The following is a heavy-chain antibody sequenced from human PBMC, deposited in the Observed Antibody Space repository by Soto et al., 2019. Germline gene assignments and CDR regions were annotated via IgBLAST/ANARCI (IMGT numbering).Heavy chain of an antibody. Sequence: GGSLRLSCAASGFTFSSYGMHWVRQAPGKGLEWVAVISYDGSNKYYADSVKGRFTISRDNSKNTLYLQMNSLRAEDTAVYYCAKDPEDYDILTGYFDYWGQGPLVTVSS. V-gene: IGHV3-30*18. D-gene: IGHD3-9*01. J-gene: IGHJ4*02. CDR3: AKDPEDYDILTGYFDY. CDR1: GFTFSSYG. CDR2: ISYDGSNK.